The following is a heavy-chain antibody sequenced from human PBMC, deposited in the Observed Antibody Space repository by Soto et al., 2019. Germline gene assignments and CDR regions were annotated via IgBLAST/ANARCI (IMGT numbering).Heavy chain of an antibody. Sequence: GSLRLSCAASGFTVSSNYMSWVRQAPGKGLEWVSVIYSGGSTYYADSVKGRFSISRHNSKNTLYLQMNSLRAEDTAVYYCARDMVRGMVSADYYYYYGMDVWGQGTTVTVSS. CDR3: ARDMVRGMVSADYYYYYGMDV. D-gene: IGHD3-10*01. J-gene: IGHJ6*02. CDR2: IYSGGST. CDR1: GFTVSSNY. V-gene: IGHV3-53*04.